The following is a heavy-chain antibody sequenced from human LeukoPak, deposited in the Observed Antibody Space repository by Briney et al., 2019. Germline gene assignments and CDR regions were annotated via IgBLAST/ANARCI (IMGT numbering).Heavy chain of an antibody. CDR2: FYYNGNT. V-gene: IGHV4-61*01. J-gene: IGHJ3*02. CDR3: ARRVADAFDI. D-gene: IGHD2-21*01. Sequence: SETLSLTCTVSGGSVSSDIYYWTWIRQPPGKGLEWIGYFYYNGNTNYNPSLKSRVTISVDTSKNQFSLKLSSVTAADTAVYYCARRVADAFDIWGQGTMVTVSS. CDR1: GGSVSSDIYY.